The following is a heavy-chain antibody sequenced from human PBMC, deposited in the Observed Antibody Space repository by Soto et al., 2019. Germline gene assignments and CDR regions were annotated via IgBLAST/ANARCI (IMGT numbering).Heavy chain of an antibody. CDR1: GGTFSSYA. Sequence: QVQLVQSGAEVKKPGSSVKVSCKASGGTFSSYAISWVRQAPGQGLEWMGGIIPIFGTANYAQKFQGRVTITADESTGTANMELSSLRSEDTAVYYCAQGKYYDFWSGYPFDYWGQGTLVTVSS. J-gene: IGHJ4*02. D-gene: IGHD3-3*01. CDR2: IIPIFGTA. CDR3: AQGKYYDFWSGYPFDY. V-gene: IGHV1-69*01.